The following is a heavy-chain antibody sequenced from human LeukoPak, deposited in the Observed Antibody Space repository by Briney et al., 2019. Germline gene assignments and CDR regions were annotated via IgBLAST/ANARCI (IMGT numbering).Heavy chain of an antibody. CDR3: ARGISPDYYDY. CDR2: LNTYNGQT. CDR1: GYTFTNYG. J-gene: IGHJ4*02. V-gene: IGHV1-18*01. Sequence: ASAKVSCKASGYTFTNYGIAWVRQAPGQGLEWLGWLNTYNGQTNYAQKFQAIVTMTTDTSTSTAYMDLGSLRSDDTAVYYCARGISPDYYDYWGQGTLVTVSS. D-gene: IGHD6-13*01.